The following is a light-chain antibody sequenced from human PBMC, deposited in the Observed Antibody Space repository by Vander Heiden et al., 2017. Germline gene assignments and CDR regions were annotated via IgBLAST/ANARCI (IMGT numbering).Light chain of an antibody. V-gene: IGKV1-39*01. J-gene: IGKJ2*01. CDR1: QNISSY. Sequence: DIQMTQSPSSLSASVGDRVTITCRASQNISSYLNWYQQKPGKAPKLLIYAASSLQRGVPSRFSGSGSGTDFTLTISSLQPEDFATYYCQQNDSPPTYTFGQGTKLEIK. CDR2: AAS. CDR3: QQNDSPPTYT.